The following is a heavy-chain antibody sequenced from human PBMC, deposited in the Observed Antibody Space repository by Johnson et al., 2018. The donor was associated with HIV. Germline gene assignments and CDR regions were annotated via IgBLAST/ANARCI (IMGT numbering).Heavy chain of an antibody. CDR2: ISYDGGNK. V-gene: IGHV3-30*04. D-gene: IGHD2-15*01. J-gene: IGHJ3*02. Sequence: QVQLVESGGGVVQPGRSLRLSCAASGFTFSSYAIHWVRQAPGKGLEWVAVISYDGGNKYYADSVKGRFTISRDNSKNTLYLQMNSLRAEDTAVYYCARPIVVVVDDAFDIWDQGTMVTVSS. CDR1: GFTFSSYA. CDR3: ARPIVVVVDDAFDI.